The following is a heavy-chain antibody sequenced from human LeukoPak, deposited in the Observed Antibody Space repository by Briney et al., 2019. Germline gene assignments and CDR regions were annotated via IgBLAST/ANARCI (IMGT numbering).Heavy chain of an antibody. CDR1: GFTFSNYW. V-gene: IGHV3-74*01. CDR2: INDDGSAT. Sequence: LAGGSLRLSCAASGFTFSNYWMHWVRQVPGKGLVWASRINDDGSATFYADSVKGRFTISRDNAKNTLFLQINSLRAEDTAVYYCAREILAPGKTHDYWGQGTLVTVSS. J-gene: IGHJ4*02. CDR3: AREILAPGKTHDY.